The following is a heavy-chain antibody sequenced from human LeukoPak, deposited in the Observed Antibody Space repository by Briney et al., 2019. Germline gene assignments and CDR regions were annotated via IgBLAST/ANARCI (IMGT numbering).Heavy chain of an antibody. Sequence: ASVKVSCKASGYTFTSYGISWVRQAPGQGLEWMGWISAYNGNTNYAQKLQGRVTLTTDTSTSTAYMELRSLRSDDTAVYYCARDPNSAVCSGGTCYRAFGFDYWGQGTLVTVSS. CDR3: ARDPNSAVCSGGTCYRAFGFDY. V-gene: IGHV1-18*01. D-gene: IGHD2-15*01. CDR1: GYTFTSYG. CDR2: ISAYNGNT. J-gene: IGHJ4*02.